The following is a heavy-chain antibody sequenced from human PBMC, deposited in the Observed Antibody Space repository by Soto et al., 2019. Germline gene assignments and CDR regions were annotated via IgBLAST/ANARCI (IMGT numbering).Heavy chain of an antibody. J-gene: IGHJ1*01. V-gene: IGHV4-34*01. D-gene: IGHD3-16*02. CDR1: GGSFSGYY. CDR2: INHSGST. Sequence: SETLSLTCAVYGGSFSGYYWSWIRQPPGKGLEWIGEINHSGSTNYNPSLKSRVTISVDTSKNQFSLKLSSVTAADTAVYYCARGRWDDYVWGSYRYTQGKSEYFQHWGQGTLVT. CDR3: ARGRWDDYVWGSYRYTQGKSEYFQH.